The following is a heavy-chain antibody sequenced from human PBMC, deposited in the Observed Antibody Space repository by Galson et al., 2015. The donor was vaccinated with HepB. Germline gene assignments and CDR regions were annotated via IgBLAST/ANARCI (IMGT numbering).Heavy chain of an antibody. CDR3: ARATQAAGMDV. Sequence: SVKVSCKATGYTFTGYYIHWVRQAPGQGLEWMGRINPKSGGTNYAQKFQGRVNMTRDTSISTAYMELTSLRSDDTAVYYCARATQAAGMDVWGQGTTVTVSS. CDR1: GYTFTGYY. J-gene: IGHJ6*02. D-gene: IGHD6-25*01. CDR2: INPKSGGT. V-gene: IGHV1-2*06.